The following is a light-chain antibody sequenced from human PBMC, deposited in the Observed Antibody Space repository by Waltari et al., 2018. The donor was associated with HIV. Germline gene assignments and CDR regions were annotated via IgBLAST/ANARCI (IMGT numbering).Light chain of an antibody. CDR2: QVS. CDR1: HTLVYSDGNTY. Sequence: EVVMTQSPLSLPVTLGQPASISCRSSHTLVYSDGNTYLTWFHQRPGQSPRRLIYQVSIRDSGVPDRFSGGGSGTDFTLRINRVEAEDVGLYFCMQGAHWPYTFGQGTKLEI. V-gene: IGKV2-30*01. CDR3: MQGAHWPYT. J-gene: IGKJ2*01.